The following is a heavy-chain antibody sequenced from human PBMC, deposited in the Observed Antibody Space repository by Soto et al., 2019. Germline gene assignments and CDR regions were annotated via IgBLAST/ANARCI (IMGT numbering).Heavy chain of an antibody. J-gene: IGHJ4*02. CDR1: GYTFTSYG. D-gene: IGHD6-6*01. V-gene: IGHV1-18*04. CDR2: ISAYNGHT. Sequence: QVQLVQSGAEVKKPGASVKVSCKASGYTFTSYGISWVRQAPGQGLEWMGWISAYNGHTNYAQKPQGRVTMTTDTSTSTAYMELRSLRSDDTAVYYCASSHRFEQLGGGVYWGQGTLVTVSS. CDR3: ASSHRFEQLGGGVY.